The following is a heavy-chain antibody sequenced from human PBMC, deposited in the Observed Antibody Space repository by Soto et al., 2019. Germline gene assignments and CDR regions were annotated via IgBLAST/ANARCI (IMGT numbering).Heavy chain of an antibody. CDR2: ISAYNGNT. Sequence: ASVKVSCKASGYTYTSYGISWVRQAPGQGLEWMGWISAYNGNTNYAQKLQGRVTMTTDTSTSTAYMELRSLRSDDTAVYYCARAALEWLFEWFDPWGQGTLVTVSS. D-gene: IGHD3-3*01. CDR3: ARAALEWLFEWFDP. CDR1: GYTYTSYG. J-gene: IGHJ5*02. V-gene: IGHV1-18*01.